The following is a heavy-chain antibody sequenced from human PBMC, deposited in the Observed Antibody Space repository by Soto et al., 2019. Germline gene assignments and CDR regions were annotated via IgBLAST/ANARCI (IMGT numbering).Heavy chain of an antibody. J-gene: IGHJ3*02. CDR2: ISYTGST. CDR1: GGSINSYY. D-gene: IGHD6-19*01. V-gene: IGHV4-59*01. CDR3: ARTKYSSGWHDAFDI. Sequence: SETLSLTCSVSGGSINSYYWGWIRQPPGKGLEWIGYISYTGSTDYSPSLKSRVTISVDTSKNQFSLKLSSVTAADTAVYYCARTKYSSGWHDAFDIWGQGTLVTVSS.